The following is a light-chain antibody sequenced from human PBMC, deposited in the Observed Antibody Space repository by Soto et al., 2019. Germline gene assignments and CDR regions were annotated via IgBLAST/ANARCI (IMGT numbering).Light chain of an antibody. CDR2: LNSDGSH. CDR1: SGHSSYA. Sequence: QSVLTQSPSASASLGASVKLTCTLSSGHSSYAIEWHQQQPEKGPRYLMKLNSDGSHSKGDGIPDRFSGSSTGAERYLTISSLQSEDEADYYCQTWGTGIQVFGGGTKLTVL. J-gene: IGLJ2*01. CDR3: QTWGTGIQV. V-gene: IGLV4-69*01.